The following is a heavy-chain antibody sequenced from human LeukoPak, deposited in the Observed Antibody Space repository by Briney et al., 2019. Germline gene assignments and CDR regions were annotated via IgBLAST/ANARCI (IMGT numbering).Heavy chain of an antibody. CDR2: IGGSGGTT. V-gene: IGHV3-23*01. J-gene: IGHJ4*02. CDR3: AKFHDYGDELLAVDFDY. CDR1: GFTFSRYA. D-gene: IGHD4-17*01. Sequence: PGGSLRLSCAASGFTFSRYAMSWVRQAPGKGLEWVSSIGGSGGTTYYADSVQGRFTISRDNSKNTLYLQMNSLRAEDTAVYYCAKFHDYGDELLAVDFDYWGQGTLVTVSS.